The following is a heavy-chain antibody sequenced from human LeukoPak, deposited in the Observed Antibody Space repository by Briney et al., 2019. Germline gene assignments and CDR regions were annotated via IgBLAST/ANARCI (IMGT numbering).Heavy chain of an antibody. CDR2: IYHSGST. CDR3: ARCNGYNPSDY. J-gene: IGHJ4*02. Sequence: HSETLSLTCTVSGYSISSGYYWGWNRQPPGKGLEWIGSIYHSGSTYYNPSLKSRVTISVDTSKNQFSLKLSSVTAADTAVYYCARCNGYNPSDYWGQGTLVTVSS. D-gene: IGHD5-24*01. V-gene: IGHV4-38-2*02. CDR1: GYSISSGYY.